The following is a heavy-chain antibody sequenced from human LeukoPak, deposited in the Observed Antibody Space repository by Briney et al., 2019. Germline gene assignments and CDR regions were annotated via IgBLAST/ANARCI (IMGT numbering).Heavy chain of an antibody. D-gene: IGHD3-16*01. J-gene: IGHJ5*02. CDR2: INHRGST. CDR3: ARHYGP. CDR1: GGSFSDYY. Sequence: SETLSLTCAVFGGSFSDYYWTWIRQPPGKGPEWIGEINHRGSTYYNPSLKSQVTISVDTSKNQFSLKLNSVTAADTAVYYCARHYGPWGQGTLVTVSS. V-gene: IGHV4-34*01.